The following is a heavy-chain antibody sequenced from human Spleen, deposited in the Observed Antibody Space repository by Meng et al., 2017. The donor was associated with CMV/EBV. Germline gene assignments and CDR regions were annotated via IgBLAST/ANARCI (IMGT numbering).Heavy chain of an antibody. CDR3: ARDYGNYNHHGMDV. Sequence: ASVKVSCKASGYTFTGYYMHWVRQAPGQGLEWMGWINVYTGNTNYAQKLQDRVTMTTDTSTSTASMELRSLRSDDTAVYYCARDYGNYNHHGMDVWGQGTTVTVSS. D-gene: IGHD3-16*01. CDR2: INVYTGNT. V-gene: IGHV1-18*04. CDR1: GYTFTGYY. J-gene: IGHJ6*02.